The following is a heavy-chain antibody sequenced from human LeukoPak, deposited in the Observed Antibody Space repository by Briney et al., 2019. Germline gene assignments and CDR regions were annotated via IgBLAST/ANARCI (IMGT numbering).Heavy chain of an antibody. D-gene: IGHD5-12*01. Sequence: APVKVSCKASGYTFTDYYLHWVRQAPGQGLEWVGWIHPNSGATHYAQKFQGRLTMTRDTSISTAYMELTRLRSDDTAVYYCARDMGRYSGYDYDYWGQGTLVTASS. CDR3: ARDMGRYSGYDYDY. J-gene: IGHJ4*02. CDR1: GYTFTDYY. V-gene: IGHV1-2*02. CDR2: IHPNSGAT.